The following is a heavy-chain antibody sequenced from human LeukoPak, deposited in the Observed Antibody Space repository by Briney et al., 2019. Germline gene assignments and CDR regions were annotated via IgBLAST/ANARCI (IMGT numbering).Heavy chain of an antibody. CDR2: ISGSGSSI. CDR3: AKGYSSSSRGAFDT. D-gene: IGHD6-6*01. V-gene: IGHV3-48*03. Sequence: PGGSLRLSCTASGFTFSTYEMNWVRQAPGKGLEWISYISGSGSSIFYADSLQGRFTVSRDNAKNSVYLHMNSLRAEDTAVYYCAKGYSSSSRGAFDTWGQGTMVTASS. J-gene: IGHJ3*02. CDR1: GFTFSTYE.